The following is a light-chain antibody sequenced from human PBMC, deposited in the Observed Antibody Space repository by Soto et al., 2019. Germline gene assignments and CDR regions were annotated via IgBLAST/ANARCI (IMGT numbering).Light chain of an antibody. Sequence: QSALTQPASVSGSPGQWITISCTGTSSDFGVYNYVSWYQQHPGKAPKLMIYEVSHRPSGISNRFSGSKSGRTVSLTISELQAEDEADYYCSSYTASSTLLYVFGTGTKVTVL. CDR3: SSYTASSTLLYV. J-gene: IGLJ1*01. CDR2: EVS. CDR1: SSDFGVYNY. V-gene: IGLV2-14*01.